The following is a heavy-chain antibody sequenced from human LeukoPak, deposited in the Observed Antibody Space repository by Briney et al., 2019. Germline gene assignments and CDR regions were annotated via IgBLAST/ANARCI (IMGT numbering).Heavy chain of an antibody. Sequence: GGSLRLSCAASGFTFSSYTMNWVRQAPGKGLEWVSSISSSSTYIHYADSVKGRFTISRDNAKNSLYLQMNSLRVEDTAVYYCARDLSGAHDYWGQGTLVTVSS. V-gene: IGHV3-21*01. CDR2: ISSSSTYI. CDR3: ARDLSGAHDY. J-gene: IGHJ4*02. D-gene: IGHD3-9*01. CDR1: GFTFSSYT.